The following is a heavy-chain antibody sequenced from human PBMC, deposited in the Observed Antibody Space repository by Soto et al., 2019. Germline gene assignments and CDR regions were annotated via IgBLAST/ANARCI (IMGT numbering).Heavy chain of an antibody. V-gene: IGHV3-74*03. J-gene: IGHJ6*02. CDR3: ARGGLQHALDV. Sequence: EVQLVESGGGLVQPGGSLRLSCAASGFTFSNYWMYWVRQAPGKGLVWVSRVNNDGTDTTHADSVKGRVTISSDNAENTLYLQMNSLRAEDTAVYYCARGGLQHALDVWGQGSTVTVSS. CDR1: GFTFSNYW. D-gene: IGHD6-13*01. CDR2: VNNDGTDT.